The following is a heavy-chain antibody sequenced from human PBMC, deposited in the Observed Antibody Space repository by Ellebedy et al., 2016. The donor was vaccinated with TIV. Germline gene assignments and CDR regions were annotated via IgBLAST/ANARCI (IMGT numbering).Heavy chain of an antibody. Sequence: PGGSLRLSCAASGFIFSDSAMHWVRQASGKGLEWVGRIRSKPNGYATAYAASVKGRFTISRDDSKNTAYLQMNSLKTEDTAVYYCTRHEVGGRALAGDMDVWGQGTTVTVSS. CDR3: TRHEVGGRALAGDMDV. D-gene: IGHD6-19*01. V-gene: IGHV3-73*01. CDR1: GFIFSDSA. J-gene: IGHJ6*02. CDR2: IRSKPNGYAT.